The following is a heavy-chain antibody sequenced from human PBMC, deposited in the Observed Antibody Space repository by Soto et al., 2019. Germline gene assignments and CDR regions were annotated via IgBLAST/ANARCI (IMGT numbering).Heavy chain of an antibody. Sequence: GGSLRLSCAASGFTFDDYTMHWVRQAPGKGLEWVSLISWDGGSTYYADSVKGRFTISRDNSKNSLYLQMNSLRTEDTALYYCAKDISYCSSTSCHTYYYYYGMDVWGQGTTVTVSS. J-gene: IGHJ6*02. V-gene: IGHV3-43*01. CDR2: ISWDGGST. D-gene: IGHD2-2*01. CDR1: GFTFDDYT. CDR3: AKDISYCSSTSCHTYYYYYGMDV.